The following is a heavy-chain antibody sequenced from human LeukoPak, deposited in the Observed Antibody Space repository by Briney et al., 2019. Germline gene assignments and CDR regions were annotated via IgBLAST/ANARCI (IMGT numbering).Heavy chain of an antibody. D-gene: IGHD2-2*01. Sequence: GGSLRLSCAASGFTFSSSAMSWVRQAPGKGLEWVSAISNNGGYTYYADSVQGRFTISRDNAENSLYLQMNNLRAEDTALYYCARGCGRSSCPYYFDFWGQGTLVPVSS. J-gene: IGHJ4*02. CDR3: ARGCGRSSCPYYFDF. CDR2: ISNNGGYT. V-gene: IGHV3-23*01. CDR1: GFTFSSSA.